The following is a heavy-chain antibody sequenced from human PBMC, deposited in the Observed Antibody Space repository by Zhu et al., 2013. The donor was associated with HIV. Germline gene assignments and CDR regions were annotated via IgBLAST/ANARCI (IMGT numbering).Heavy chain of an antibody. V-gene: IGHV3-23*01. CDR1: GFTFSSYG. J-gene: IGHJ4*02. Sequence: EVQLLESGGGLVQPGGSLRLSCAASGFTFSSYGMSWVRQAPGKGLEWVSTISGNGRGTDYADSVKGRFTVSRDNSKNTLYLQMNSLRAEDTAVYYCAKRQSTSGTTPDYWGQGTLVTVSS. CDR3: AKRQSTSGTTPDY. CDR2: ISGNGRGT. D-gene: IGHD1-1*01.